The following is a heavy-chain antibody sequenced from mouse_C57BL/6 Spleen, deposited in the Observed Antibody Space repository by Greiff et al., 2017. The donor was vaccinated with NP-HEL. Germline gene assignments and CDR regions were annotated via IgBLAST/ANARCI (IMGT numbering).Heavy chain of an antibody. V-gene: IGHV5-16*01. J-gene: IGHJ2*01. CDR1: GFTFSDYY. D-gene: IGHD1-1*01. CDR3: ARYGRYYFDY. CDR2: INYDGSST. Sequence: EVMLVESEGGLVQPGSSMKLSCTASGFTFSDYYMAWVRQVPEKGLEWVANINYDGSSTYYLDSLKSRFIISRDNAKNILYLQMSSLKSEDTATYYCARYGRYYFDYWGQGTTLTVSS.